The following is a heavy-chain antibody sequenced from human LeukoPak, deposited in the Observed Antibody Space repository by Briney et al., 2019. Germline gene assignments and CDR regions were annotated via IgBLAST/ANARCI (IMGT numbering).Heavy chain of an antibody. D-gene: IGHD3-22*01. J-gene: IGHJ3*02. CDR3: ARFYGSSGYRDAFDI. CDR1: GGTFSSYA. CDR2: IIPIFGTA. V-gene: IGHV1-69*06. Sequence: SVKVSCKASGGTFSSYAISWVRQAPGQGLAWMGGIIPIFGTANYAQKFQGRVTITADKSTSTAYMELSSLRSEDTAVYYCARFYGSSGYRDAFDIWGQGTMVTVSS.